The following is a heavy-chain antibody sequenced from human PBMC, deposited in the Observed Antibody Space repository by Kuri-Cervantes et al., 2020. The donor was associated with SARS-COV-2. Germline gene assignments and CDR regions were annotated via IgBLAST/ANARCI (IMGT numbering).Heavy chain of an antibody. J-gene: IGHJ3*02. V-gene: IGHV3-21*01. CDR2: ISSSSSYI. CDR3: ARDHSLSGAYSLEDAFDI. D-gene: IGHD2-21*01. CDR1: GFTFSSYS. Sequence: GGSLRLSCAASGFTFSSYSMNWVRQAPGKGLEWVSSISSSSSYIYYADSVKGRFTISRDNAKNSLYLQMNSLRAEDTAVYYCARDHSLSGAYSLEDAFDIWGQGTMVTVSS.